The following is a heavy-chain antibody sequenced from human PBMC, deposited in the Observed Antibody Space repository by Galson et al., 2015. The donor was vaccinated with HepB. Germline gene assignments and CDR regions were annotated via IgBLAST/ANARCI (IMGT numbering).Heavy chain of an antibody. D-gene: IGHD4-11*01. Sequence: SLRLSCAASGFIVSSNYMSWVRQAPGKGLEWVAVLYTDETPYYADSVKGRFTISRSDSNNTVFLQMNSLGADDTAVYYCARTLTSGVFDYWGQGTLVTVSS. CDR3: ARTLTSGVFDY. CDR1: GFIVSSNY. J-gene: IGHJ4*02. CDR2: LYTDETP. V-gene: IGHV3-66*01.